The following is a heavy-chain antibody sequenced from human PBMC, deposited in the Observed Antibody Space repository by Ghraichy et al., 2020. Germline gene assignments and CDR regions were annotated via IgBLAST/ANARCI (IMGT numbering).Heavy chain of an antibody. J-gene: IGHJ4*02. Sequence: LSLTCAASGFTFNSYAMSWVRQAPGKGLEWVSAISGSGGSTYYADSVKGRFTISRDNSKNTLYLQMNSLRAEDTAVYYCAKMLRYFDPPFDYWGQGTLVTVSS. D-gene: IGHD3-9*01. CDR2: ISGSGGST. CDR1: GFTFNSYA. V-gene: IGHV3-23*01. CDR3: AKMLRYFDPPFDY.